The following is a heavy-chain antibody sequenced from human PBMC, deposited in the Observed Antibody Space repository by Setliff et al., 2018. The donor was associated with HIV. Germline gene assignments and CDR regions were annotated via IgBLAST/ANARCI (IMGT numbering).Heavy chain of an antibody. CDR3: TSGSIVVAFDI. CDR2: INRSGSTI. D-gene: IGHD1-26*01. Sequence: GGSLRLSCAASGFTFSSYEMNWVRQAPGKGLEWVSYINRSGSTIYNADSVKGRFTISRDNVKNSLYLQMNSLRAEDTAVYHCTSGSIVVAFDIWGQGTVVTVSS. J-gene: IGHJ3*02. V-gene: IGHV3-48*03. CDR1: GFTFSSYE.